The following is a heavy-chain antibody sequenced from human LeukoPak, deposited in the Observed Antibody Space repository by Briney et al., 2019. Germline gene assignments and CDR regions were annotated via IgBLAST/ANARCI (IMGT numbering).Heavy chain of an antibody. CDR3: ARILQNWFDP. J-gene: IGHJ5*02. CDR2: INPNSGGT. V-gene: IGHV1-2*02. Sequence: WMGWINPNSGGTNYAQKFQGRVTMTRDTSISTAYMELSRLRSDDTAVYYCARILQNWFDPWGQGTLVTVSS. D-gene: IGHD3-3*01.